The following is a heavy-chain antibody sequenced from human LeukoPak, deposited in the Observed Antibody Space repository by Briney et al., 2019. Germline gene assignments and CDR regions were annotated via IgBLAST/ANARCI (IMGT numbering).Heavy chain of an antibody. CDR3: ARLAYTSSWYWIDY. D-gene: IGHD6-13*01. CDR2: IYYSGST. V-gene: IGHV4-59*08. J-gene: IGHJ4*02. CDR1: GGSINSYY. Sequence: SETLSLTCTVSGGSINSYYWSWIRQPPGKGLEWIGYIYYSGSTKYNPSLKSRVTISVDTSKNQFSLKLNSVTAADTAVYYCARLAYTSSWYWIDYWGQGTLVTVSS.